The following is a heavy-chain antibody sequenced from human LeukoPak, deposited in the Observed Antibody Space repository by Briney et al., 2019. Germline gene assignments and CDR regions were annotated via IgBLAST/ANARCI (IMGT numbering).Heavy chain of an antibody. CDR2: IYPSGST. CDR1: GSSISSDSYY. CDR3: ARAQDYDFWSDYFPLTGFDP. V-gene: IGHV4-61*02. D-gene: IGHD3-3*01. J-gene: IGHJ5*02. Sequence: SETLSLTCTVSGSSISSDSYYWSWIRQPAGKGLEWIGRIYPSGSTNYKPSLKSRVTLSIDTSKNQFSLKLSPVTAADTAVYYCARAQDYDFWSDYFPLTGFDPWGQGTLVTVSS.